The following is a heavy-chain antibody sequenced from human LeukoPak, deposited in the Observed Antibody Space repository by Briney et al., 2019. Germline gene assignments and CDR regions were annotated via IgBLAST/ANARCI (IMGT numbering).Heavy chain of an antibody. D-gene: IGHD2-2*01. CDR1: GGSISSYH. J-gene: IGHJ4*02. Sequence: TSETLSLTCTVSGGSISSYHWSWIRQPPGKGLEWIGYIYTSGSTNYNPSLKSRVTISVDTSKNQFSLKLSSVTAADTAVYYCARSQRYCSGTSCHFSFDYWGQGTLVTVSS. V-gene: IGHV4-4*09. CDR2: IYTSGST. CDR3: ARSQRYCSGTSCHFSFDY.